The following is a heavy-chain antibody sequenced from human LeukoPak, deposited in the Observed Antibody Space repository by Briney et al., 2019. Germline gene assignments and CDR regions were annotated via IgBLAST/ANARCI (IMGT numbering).Heavy chain of an antibody. Sequence: PGGSLRLYCTASGFTFDDYAMHWVRQAPGKGLEWVSYISWNRGTIAYAAPVKGRFTISRDNAKNSLYLQMNTLRAYERALYYCAKGDSGYSGSHLDYWGQGTLVTVSS. D-gene: IGHD5-12*01. CDR2: ISWNRGTI. V-gene: IGHV3-9*01. CDR3: AKGDSGYSGSHLDY. J-gene: IGHJ4*02. CDR1: GFTFDDYA.